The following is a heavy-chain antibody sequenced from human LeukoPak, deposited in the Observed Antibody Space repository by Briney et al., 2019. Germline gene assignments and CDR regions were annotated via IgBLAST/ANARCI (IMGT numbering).Heavy chain of an antibody. Sequence: ASVKVSCKASGYTFTGYYMHWVRQAPGQGLEWMGWINPNSGGTNYAQKFQGRVTMTRDTSISTAYMELNRLRSDDTAVYYCARGGRRDGYNKDAFDIWGQGTMVTVSS. CDR2: INPNSGGT. CDR3: ARGGRRDGYNKDAFDI. J-gene: IGHJ3*02. CDR1: GYTFTGYY. D-gene: IGHD5-24*01. V-gene: IGHV1-2*02.